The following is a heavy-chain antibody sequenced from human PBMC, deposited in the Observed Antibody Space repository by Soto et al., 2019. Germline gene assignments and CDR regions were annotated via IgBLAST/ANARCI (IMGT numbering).Heavy chain of an antibody. CDR2: INAGNGNT. Sequence: ASVKVSCKASGYTFTSYAMHWVRQAPGQRLEWMGWINAGNGNTKYSQKFQGRVTITRDTSASTAYMELSSLRSEDTAVYYCARWVAAAYYFDYWGQGTLVTVSS. CDR3: ARWVAAAYYFDY. J-gene: IGHJ4*02. V-gene: IGHV1-3*01. CDR1: GYTFTSYA. D-gene: IGHD6-13*01.